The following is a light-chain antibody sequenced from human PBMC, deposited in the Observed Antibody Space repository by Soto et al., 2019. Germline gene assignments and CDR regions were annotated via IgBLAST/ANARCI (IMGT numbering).Light chain of an antibody. J-gene: IGKJ4*01. CDR1: ESIGTF. CDR3: QRRHSWPA. V-gene: IGKV3-11*01. Sequence: EFVLTQSPVTLSLSPGETATLSCRASESIGTFLAWYQQKPGQAPRLLIYDASTRATGIPARFSGSGSGTDFTLTINDLEHEDSAVYYCQRRHSWPAFGGGTKV. CDR2: DAS.